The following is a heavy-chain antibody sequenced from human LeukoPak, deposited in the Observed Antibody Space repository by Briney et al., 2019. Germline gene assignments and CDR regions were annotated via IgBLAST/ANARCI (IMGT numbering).Heavy chain of an antibody. D-gene: IGHD5-12*01. J-gene: IGHJ4*02. CDR2: IYSGGST. CDR3: ARDSSVSGYDSFDY. Sequence: PGGSLRLSCAASGFTVSSNYMSWVRQAPGKRLEWVSVIYSGGSTYYADSVKGRFTISRDNSKNTLYPQMNSLRAEDTAMYYCARDSSVSGYDSFDYWGQGTLVTVSS. CDR1: GFTVSSNY. V-gene: IGHV3-53*01.